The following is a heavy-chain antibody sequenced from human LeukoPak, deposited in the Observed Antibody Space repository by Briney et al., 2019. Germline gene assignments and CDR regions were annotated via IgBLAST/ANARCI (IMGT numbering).Heavy chain of an antibody. CDR3: ARDLWELQSAFDL. V-gene: IGHV4-61*01. CDR2: IYYSGST. J-gene: IGHJ3*01. CDR1: GGSVSTGTYY. D-gene: IGHD1-26*01. Sequence: PSETLSLTCTVSGGSVSTGTYYWSWIRQPPGKGLEWIAYIYYSGSTNYNPSLMSRVTISVDTSKNQFSLKLRSVTAADTAVYYCARDLWELQSAFDLWGQATMVTVSS.